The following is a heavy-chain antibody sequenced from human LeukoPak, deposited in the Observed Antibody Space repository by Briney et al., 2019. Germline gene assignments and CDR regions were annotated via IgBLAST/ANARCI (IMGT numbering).Heavy chain of an antibody. V-gene: IGHV3-7*03. CDR3: ARGGGLDV. J-gene: IGHJ6*02. Sequence: LPGGSLRLSCAASGFTSSSYWMNWARQAPGKGLEWVASINHNGNVNYYVDSVKGRFTISRDNAKNSLYLQMSNLRAEDTAVYFCARGGGLDVWGQGATVTVSS. CDR2: INHNGNVN. CDR1: GFTSSSYW. D-gene: IGHD3-16*01.